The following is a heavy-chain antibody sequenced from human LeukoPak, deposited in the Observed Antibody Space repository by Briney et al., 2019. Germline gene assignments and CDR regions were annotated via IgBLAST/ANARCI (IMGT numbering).Heavy chain of an antibody. V-gene: IGHV3-21*01. Sequence: GGSLRLSCAASGFTFSSYSVNWVRQAPGKGLEWVSSISSSSSYIYYADSVKGRFTISRDNAKNSLYLQMNSLRAEDTAVYYCARDTPDIVVVVAATHSYFDYWGQGTLVTVSS. CDR1: GFTFSSYS. D-gene: IGHD2-15*01. J-gene: IGHJ4*02. CDR2: ISSSSSYI. CDR3: ARDTPDIVVVVAATHSYFDY.